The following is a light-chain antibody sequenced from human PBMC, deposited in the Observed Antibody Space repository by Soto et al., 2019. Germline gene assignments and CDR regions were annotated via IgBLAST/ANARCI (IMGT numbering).Light chain of an antibody. CDR3: TSYAGSNNLV. Sequence: QSVLTQPPSASVSPGQSVTISCTGTSSDIGGYNYVSWYQQHPGKAPKLIIYEVSKRPSGVPDRFSGSKSGNTASLNVSGLQAEDEADYYCTSYAGSNNLVFAGGTKLTVL. CDR1: SSDIGGYNY. V-gene: IGLV2-8*01. J-gene: IGLJ3*02. CDR2: EVS.